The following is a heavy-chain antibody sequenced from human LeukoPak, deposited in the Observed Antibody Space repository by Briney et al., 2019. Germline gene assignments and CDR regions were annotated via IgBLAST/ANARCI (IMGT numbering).Heavy chain of an antibody. V-gene: IGHV3-66*02. J-gene: IGHJ4*02. D-gene: IGHD5-12*01. CDR1: GFTVSSNY. CDR2: IYSGGST. Sequence: GGSLRLSCAASGFTVSSNYMSWVRQAPGKGLEWVSVIYSGGSTYYADSVKGRFTISRDNSKNTLYLQMNSLRAEDTAVCYCARDPAFAVATFFDYWGQGTLVTVSS. CDR3: ARDPAFAVATFFDY.